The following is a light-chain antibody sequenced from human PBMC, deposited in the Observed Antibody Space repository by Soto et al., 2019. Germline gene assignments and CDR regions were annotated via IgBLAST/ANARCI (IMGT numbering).Light chain of an antibody. CDR3: SSYGGSSNLV. Sequence: QSVLTQPASVSGSPGQSITISCTGTSDDIGAYDRVSWFQQYPGEAPKIIIYEVNKRPSGVPDRFSGSKSGNTASLTVSGLQAEDEADYYCSSYGGSSNLVFGGGTKLTVL. J-gene: IGLJ2*01. CDR2: EVN. CDR1: SDDIGAYDR. V-gene: IGLV2-8*01.